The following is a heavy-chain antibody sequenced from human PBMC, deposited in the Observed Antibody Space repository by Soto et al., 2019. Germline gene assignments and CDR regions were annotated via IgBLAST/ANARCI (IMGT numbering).Heavy chain of an antibody. V-gene: IGHV5-51*01. CDR3: ARMEGWPSGYFDY. CDR1: GYSFTSYW. D-gene: IGHD6-19*01. J-gene: IGHJ4*02. Sequence: RGASLKISCKGSGYSFTSYWIGWVRQMPGKGLEWMGIIYPGDSDTRYSPSFQGQVTISADKSISTAYLQWSSLKASDTAMYYCARMEGWPSGYFDYWGQGTLVTVSS. CDR2: IYPGDSDT.